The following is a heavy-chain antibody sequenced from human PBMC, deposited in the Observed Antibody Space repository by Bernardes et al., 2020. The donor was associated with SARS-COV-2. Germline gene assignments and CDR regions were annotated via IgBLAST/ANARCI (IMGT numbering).Heavy chain of an antibody. V-gene: IGHV3-72*01. Sequence: GWSLRLSCAASGFTSSDHYMDWVRQAPGKGLEWVGRSRRKADSYTTEYAASVKGRFTISRDGSKNSMYLQMNSLRTEDTAVYYCTRLYVGAAPRGHGMDVWGQGTTVTVSS. CDR2: SRRKADSYTT. CDR1: GFTSSDHY. J-gene: IGHJ6*02. CDR3: TRLYVGAAPRGHGMDV. D-gene: IGHD1-26*01.